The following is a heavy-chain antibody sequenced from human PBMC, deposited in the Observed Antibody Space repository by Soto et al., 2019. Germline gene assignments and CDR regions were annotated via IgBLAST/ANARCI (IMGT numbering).Heavy chain of an antibody. CDR1: GDSVSSDSAA. Sequence: SQTLSLTCAISGDSVSSDSAAWNWIRQSPSRGLEWLGRTYYRSKWYNEYAVSVNGRITINPDTSKNHFSLQLNSVTPEDTAVYYCVRSRVFIAVAGMATHYPYYGMDVWGKGTTVTVSS. CDR3: VRSRVFIAVAGMATHYPYYGMDV. D-gene: IGHD6-19*01. J-gene: IGHJ6*04. CDR2: TYYRSKWYN. V-gene: IGHV6-1*01.